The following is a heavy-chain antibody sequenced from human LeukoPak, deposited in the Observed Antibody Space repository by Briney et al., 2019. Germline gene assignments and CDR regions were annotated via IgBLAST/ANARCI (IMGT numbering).Heavy chain of an antibody. V-gene: IGHV1-8*01. D-gene: IGHD4-11*01. Sequence: ASVKVSCKASGYIFSSYGISWVRQAPGQGLEWMGWMNPNSGNTGYAQKFQGRVTMTRNTSISTAYMELSSLRSEDTAVYYCATQTTVGQEDAFDIWGQGTMVTVSS. J-gene: IGHJ3*02. CDR1: GYIFSSYG. CDR3: ATQTTVGQEDAFDI. CDR2: MNPNSGNT.